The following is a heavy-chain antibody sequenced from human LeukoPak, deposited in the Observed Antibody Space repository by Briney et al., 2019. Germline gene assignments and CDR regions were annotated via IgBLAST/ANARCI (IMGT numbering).Heavy chain of an antibody. J-gene: IGHJ3*02. CDR3: AGGYSYGLEAFDI. Sequence: GGSLRLSCAASGFTFSSYSMNWVRQAPGKGLEWVSSISSSSSYIYYADSVKGRFTISRDNAKNSLYLQMNSLRAEDTAVYYCAGGYSYGLEAFDIRGQGTMVTVSS. D-gene: IGHD5-18*01. V-gene: IGHV3-21*01. CDR2: ISSSSSYI. CDR1: GFTFSSYS.